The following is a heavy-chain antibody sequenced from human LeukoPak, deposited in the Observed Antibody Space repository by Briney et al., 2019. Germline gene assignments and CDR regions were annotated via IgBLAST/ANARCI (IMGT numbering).Heavy chain of an antibody. CDR1: GFTFSSYW. J-gene: IGHJ4*02. D-gene: IGHD3-22*01. V-gene: IGHV3-74*03. CDR2: INIDGRST. CDR3: ARDRKYPDYYDSSGHADY. Sequence: GGSLRLSCAASGFTFSSYWMHWVRQVPGKGPVWVSRINIDGRSTKYADFAKGRFTISRDNAKNTLYLQMNSLRAEDTALYYCARDRKYPDYYDSSGHADYWGQGTQVSVSS.